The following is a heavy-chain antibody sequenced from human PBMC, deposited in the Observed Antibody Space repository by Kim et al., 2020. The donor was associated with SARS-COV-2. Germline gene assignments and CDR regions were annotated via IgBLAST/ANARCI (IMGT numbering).Heavy chain of an antibody. J-gene: IGHJ4*02. D-gene: IGHD3-10*01. Sequence: SETLSLTCTASGGSISSSSYYWGWIRQPPGKGLEWIGSIYYSGSTYYNPSLKSRVTISVDTSKNQFSLKLSSVTAADTAVYYCARPGGFGTHDFDYWGQGTLVTVSS. CDR2: IYYSGST. V-gene: IGHV4-39*01. CDR3: ARPGGFGTHDFDY. CDR1: GGSISSSSYY.